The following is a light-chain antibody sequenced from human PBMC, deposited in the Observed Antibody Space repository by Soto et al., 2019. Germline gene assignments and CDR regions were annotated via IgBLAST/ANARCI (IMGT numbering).Light chain of an antibody. CDR2: AAS. CDR3: QQTYSTPPT. Sequence: DIQVTQSPSSLSASVGDRVTITCRASQSISTYLNWYQQKAGLAPKLLIYAASSLQSGVPSRFSGSGSGTDFTLTIISLQPEDFATYYCQQTYSTPPTFGQATKVDIK. J-gene: IGKJ1*01. CDR1: QSISTY. V-gene: IGKV1-39*01.